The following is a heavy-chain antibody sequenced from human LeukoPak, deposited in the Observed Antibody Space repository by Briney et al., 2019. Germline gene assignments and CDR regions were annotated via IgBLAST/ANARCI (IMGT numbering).Heavy chain of an antibody. CDR2: IKEDGSEN. J-gene: IGHJ3*02. D-gene: IGHD3-22*01. CDR3: ARTVRGIVMPHNAFDI. V-gene: IGHV3-7*01. CDR1: GFTFSNYW. Sequence: PGGSLRLSCVASGFTFSNYWMSWVRQAPGKGLEWVANIKEDGSENYYVDSVKGRFTISRDNAKNALYLQMNSLRAEDTAVYYGARTVRGIVMPHNAFDIWDQGTMVNVSS.